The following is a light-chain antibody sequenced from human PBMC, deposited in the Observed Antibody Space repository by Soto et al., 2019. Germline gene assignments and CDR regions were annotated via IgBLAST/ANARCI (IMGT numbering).Light chain of an antibody. V-gene: IGKV1-39*01. J-gene: IGKJ4*01. CDR3: QQLNSYPLT. Sequence: DIQMTQSPSSLSASVVDRVTITCRASQSISSYLNWYQQKPGKAPKLLIYAASTLQSGVPSRFSGSGSGTDFTLTISSLQPEDFATYYCQQLNSYPLTFGGGTKVDIK. CDR1: QSISSY. CDR2: AAS.